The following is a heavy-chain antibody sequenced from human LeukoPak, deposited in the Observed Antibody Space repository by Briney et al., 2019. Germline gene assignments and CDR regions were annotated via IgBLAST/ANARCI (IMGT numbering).Heavy chain of an antibody. CDR3: ARRGVHDDAFDV. D-gene: IGHD1-26*01. CDR2: IYYSGRT. Sequence: SETLSLTCTVSGGSISSDYWSWIRLPPGKGLEWIGFIYYSGRTNYNPSLKSRVTISIATSKNQLSLKLTSVTAADTAVYFCARRGVHDDAFDVWGQGAMVTVSS. V-gene: IGHV4-59*08. CDR1: GGSISSDY. J-gene: IGHJ3*01.